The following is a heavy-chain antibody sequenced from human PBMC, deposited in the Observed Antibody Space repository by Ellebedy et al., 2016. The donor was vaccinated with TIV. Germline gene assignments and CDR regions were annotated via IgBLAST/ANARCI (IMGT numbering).Heavy chain of an antibody. V-gene: IGHV1-8*01. D-gene: IGHD4-17*01. CDR1: VYTFTSYT. CDR3: AREGGRGYGEIDD. CDR2: MNPNSGYT. J-gene: IGHJ4*02. Sequence: AASVKVSCKSSVYTFTSYTIHWVRQASGQGLEWMGWMNPNSGYTGYSLKFHGRVTMTTNRSVSTAYMELLSLASDDTAMYYCAREGGRGYGEIDDWGQGTLVTVSS.